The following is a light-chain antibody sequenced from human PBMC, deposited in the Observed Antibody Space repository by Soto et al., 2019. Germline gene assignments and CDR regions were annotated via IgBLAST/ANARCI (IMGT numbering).Light chain of an antibody. Sequence: DIQMTQSPSTLSASVGDGVTITCRASQNISVWLAWYQQRPGKAPKFLIYDASSLETGVPSRFSGSGSGTEFTLTLRSLQPDDFATYYCQQYETFSGTFGPGTKVEI. CDR2: DAS. V-gene: IGKV1-5*01. J-gene: IGKJ1*01. CDR3: QQYETFSGT. CDR1: QNISVW.